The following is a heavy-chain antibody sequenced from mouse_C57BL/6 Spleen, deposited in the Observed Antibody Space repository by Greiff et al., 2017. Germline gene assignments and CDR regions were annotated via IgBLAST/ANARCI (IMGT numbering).Heavy chain of an antibody. J-gene: IGHJ4*01. Sequence: QVQLQQPGAELVMPGASVKLSCKASGYTFTSYWMHWVKQRPGQGLEWIGEIDPSDSYTNYNQKFKGKSTLTVDKSSSTAYMQRSSLTSEASAVYYWARHYGSSPYAMDYWGQGTSVTVSS. CDR1: GYTFTSYW. V-gene: IGHV1-69*01. CDR2: IDPSDSYT. D-gene: IGHD1-1*01. CDR3: ARHYGSSPYAMDY.